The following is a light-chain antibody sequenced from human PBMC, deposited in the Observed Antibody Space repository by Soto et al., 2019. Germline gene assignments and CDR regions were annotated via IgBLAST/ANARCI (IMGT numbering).Light chain of an antibody. J-gene: IGKJ1*01. Sequence: DIQMTQSPFSLSASVGDRVTITCRASQSINSYLNWYQQKPGKAPKLLLYAASSLQSGVPSRFSGSGSGTDFTHTISSLQPEDFATYYCQQTYSVPSAFGQGTKVEIK. CDR2: AAS. CDR3: QQTYSVPSA. V-gene: IGKV1-39*01. CDR1: QSINSY.